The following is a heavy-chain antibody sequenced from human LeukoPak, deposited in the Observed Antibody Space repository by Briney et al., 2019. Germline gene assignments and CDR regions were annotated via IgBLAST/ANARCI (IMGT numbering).Heavy chain of an antibody. V-gene: IGHV3-48*04. CDR2: ISSSSVII. J-gene: IGHJ6*02. CDR3: ARDIAAAGNYYYGMDV. CDR1: GFTFSNYN. D-gene: IGHD6-13*01. Sequence: GGSLRLSCAASGFTFSNYNMIWVRQAPGKGLEWLSYISSSSVIIHYADSVKGRFTISRDNAKNSLYLQMNSLRAEDTAVYYCARDIAAAGNYYYGMDVWGQGTTVTVSS.